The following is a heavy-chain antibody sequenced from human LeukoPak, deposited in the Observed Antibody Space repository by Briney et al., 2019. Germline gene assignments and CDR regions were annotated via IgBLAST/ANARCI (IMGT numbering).Heavy chain of an antibody. V-gene: IGHV4-34*01. CDR1: GGYFRGYY. J-gene: IGHJ4*02. D-gene: IGHD1-26*01. Sequence: SETLSLTCAVYGGYFRGYYWGWIRPPPGKGLEWSGETNHSGSTNYNPSIKSRVTISVDTSKNQFSLKLSSVTAADTAVYYCARVPMSAWELPTHYFDCWGQGTLATVSA. CDR3: ARVPMSAWELPTHYFDC. CDR2: TNHSGST.